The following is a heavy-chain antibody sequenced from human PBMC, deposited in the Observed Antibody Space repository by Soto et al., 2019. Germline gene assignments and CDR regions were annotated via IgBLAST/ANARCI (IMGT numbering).Heavy chain of an antibody. J-gene: IGHJ3*02. V-gene: IGHV1-69*02. CDR2: IIPNLEIS. CDR3: ARAHYHESSSWSSAFDI. Sequence: QVQLVQSGAEVKKPGSSVKVSCKASGGTFSRHTVSWVRQAPGQGLEWMGRIIPNLEISNYAQKFQGRVTVTADKSTSTAYMELRSLRSEDTAMYYCARAHYHESSSWSSAFDIWGQGTMVTVSS. CDR1: GGTFSRHT. D-gene: IGHD3-22*01.